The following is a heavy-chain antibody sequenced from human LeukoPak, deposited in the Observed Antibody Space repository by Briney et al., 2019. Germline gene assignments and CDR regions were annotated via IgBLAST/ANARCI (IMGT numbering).Heavy chain of an antibody. Sequence: GGSLRLSCAASGFTFSSYGMHWVRQAPGKGLEWVAVISYDGSNKYYADSVKGRFTISRDNSKNTLYLQMNSLRAEDTAVYYCARPARGYNGIFDYWGQGTLVTVSS. CDR2: ISYDGSNK. J-gene: IGHJ4*02. CDR3: ARPARGYNGIFDY. CDR1: GFTFSSYG. V-gene: IGHV3-30*03. D-gene: IGHD5-24*01.